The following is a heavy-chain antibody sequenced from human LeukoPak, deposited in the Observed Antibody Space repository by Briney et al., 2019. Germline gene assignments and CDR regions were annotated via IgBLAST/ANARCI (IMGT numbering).Heavy chain of an antibody. J-gene: IGHJ6*02. V-gene: IGHV4-59*08. CDR1: GRPICLYH. CDR2: IYYCGNP. CDR3: AKALYSTSSSSYYGMDV. Sequence: SDTLSLLCSVCGRPICLYHGLWLRHPRGEAVVCMGYIYYCGNPIHNLSLKRRVTISIDTSKNQFSLKLISETAADTAVYYCAKALYSTSSSSYYGMDVWGQGPTVTVS. D-gene: IGHD6-13*01.